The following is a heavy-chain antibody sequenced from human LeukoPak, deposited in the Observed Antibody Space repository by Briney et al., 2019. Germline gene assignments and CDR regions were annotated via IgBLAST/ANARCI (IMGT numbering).Heavy chain of an antibody. CDR2: MNPNSGNT. J-gene: IGHJ6*02. V-gene: IGHV1-8*01. CDR3: ARYFADLVFYYYYGMDV. D-gene: IGHD4-17*01. CDR1: GYTFTSYD. Sequence: ASVKVSCKASGYTFTSYDINWVRQATGQGLEWMGRMNPNSGNTGYAQKFQGRVTMTRNTSISTAYMELSSLRSEDTAVYYCARYFADLVFYYYYGMDVWGQGTTVTVSS.